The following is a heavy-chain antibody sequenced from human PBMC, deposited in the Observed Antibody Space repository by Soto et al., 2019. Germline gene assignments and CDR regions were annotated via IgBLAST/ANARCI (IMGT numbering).Heavy chain of an antibody. Sequence: SGGSLRLSCAASGFMCSAYAMLWVRQAPGKGLEWVAAISYDGTNKYYADSIKGRFTISRDNSANTLFLQVNSLRREDTAMYYCARDPSPSTSGWYGIDFWGSGLLGTVSS. J-gene: IGHJ4*03. V-gene: IGHV3-30*04. CDR2: ISYDGTNK. CDR1: GFMCSAYA. D-gene: IGHD6-19*01. CDR3: ARDPSPSTSGWYGIDF.